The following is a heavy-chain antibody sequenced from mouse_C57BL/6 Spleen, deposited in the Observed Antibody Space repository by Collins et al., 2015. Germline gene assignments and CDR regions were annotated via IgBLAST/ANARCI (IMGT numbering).Heavy chain of an antibody. J-gene: IGHJ2*01. CDR1: GFTFSSYT. CDR2: ISNGGGSA. CDR3: ARHGTDDFDY. D-gene: IGHD4-1*01. Sequence: EVKLVESGGGLVQPGGSLKLSCAASGFTFSSYTMSWVRQTPEKRLEWVAYISNGGGSAYYPDTVKGRFTISRDNAKNTLYLQMSSLKSEDTAMYYCARHGTDDFDYWGQGTTLTVSS. V-gene: IGHV5-12-2*01.